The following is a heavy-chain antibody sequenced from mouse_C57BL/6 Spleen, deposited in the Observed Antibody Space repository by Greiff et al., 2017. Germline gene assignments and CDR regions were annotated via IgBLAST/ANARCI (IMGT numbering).Heavy chain of an antibody. CDR1: GYTFTSYW. CDR3: AREVTPAMDY. J-gene: IGHJ4*01. CDR2: IDPSDSYT. Sequence: QVQLQQPGAELVRPGTSVKLSCKASGYTFTSYWMHWVKQRPGQGLEWIGVIDPSDSYTNYNQKFKGKATLTVDTSSSTAYMQLSSLTSEDSAVYYCAREVTPAMDYWGQGTSVTVSS. V-gene: IGHV1-59*01. D-gene: IGHD2-2*01.